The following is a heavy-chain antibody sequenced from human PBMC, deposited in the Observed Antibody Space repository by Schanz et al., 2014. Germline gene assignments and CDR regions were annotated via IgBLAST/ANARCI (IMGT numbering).Heavy chain of an antibody. CDR3: ARAGYDADNWFDP. CDR2: ISGGGGTT. Sequence: EVQLAESGGGLVQPGGSLRLSCTASGFTFSDYWMSWVRQAPGKGPEWVSAISGGGGTTYYADSVKGRFTISRDNAKNSLFLQMNSLRAEDTAVYYCARAGYDADNWFDPWGQGTLVTVSS. D-gene: IGHD2-2*01. CDR1: GFTFSDYW. J-gene: IGHJ5*02. V-gene: IGHV3-48*01.